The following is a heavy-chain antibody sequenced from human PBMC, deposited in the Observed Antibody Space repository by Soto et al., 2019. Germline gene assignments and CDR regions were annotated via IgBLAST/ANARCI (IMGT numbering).Heavy chain of an antibody. CDR2: ITSSSSYI. CDR3: VRARSTDSRPDY. V-gene: IGHV3-21*01. Sequence: GGSLRLSCAASGFTFSLYSMIWVRQAPGKGLEWVASITSSSSYIYYEDSLRGRFTISRDNAKNSLFLQLDSLRAEDTAVYFCVRARSTDSRPDYWGQGTLVTVSS. D-gene: IGHD3-22*01. CDR1: GFTFSLYS. J-gene: IGHJ4*02.